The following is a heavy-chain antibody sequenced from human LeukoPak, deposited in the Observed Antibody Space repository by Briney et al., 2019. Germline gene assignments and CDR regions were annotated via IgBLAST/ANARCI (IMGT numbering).Heavy chain of an antibody. D-gene: IGHD6-6*01. CDR1: GYTFTDYY. CDR2: INPNSGGT. J-gene: IGHJ5*02. CDR3: ARDVFAEYSTHHKFDP. V-gene: IGHV1-2*02. Sequence: GASVKVSYKASGYTFTDYYMHWVRQAPGQGLEWMGWINPNSGGTNYAQNFQGRVTMTRDTSISTAYMEFSRLRSDDTAMYYCARDVFAEYSTHHKFDPWGQGTLVIVSS.